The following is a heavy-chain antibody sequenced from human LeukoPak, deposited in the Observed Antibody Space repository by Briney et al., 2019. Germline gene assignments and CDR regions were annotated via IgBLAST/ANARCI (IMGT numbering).Heavy chain of an antibody. J-gene: IGHJ6*03. D-gene: IGHD2-15*01. CDR3: GRDALVGYFSYYYMDV. V-gene: IGHV4-59*11. Sequence: SETLSLTCTVSGGSISSHYWTWIRQSPVKGLEWIGDISNSGSTSYNPSLKTRVTISIDTSKNQFSLTLSSVTAADTAVYYCGRDALVGYFSYYYMDVWGKGTTVTVS. CDR1: GGSISSHY. CDR2: ISNSGST.